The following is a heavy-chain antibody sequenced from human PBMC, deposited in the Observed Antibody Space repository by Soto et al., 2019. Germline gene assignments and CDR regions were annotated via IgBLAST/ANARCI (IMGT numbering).Heavy chain of an antibody. CDR1: GFNFISSA. J-gene: IGHJ4*02. CDR3: AAAYSGRYFNGLDF. CDR2: IVVGSGNT. D-gene: IGHD1-26*01. V-gene: IGHV1-58*01. Sequence: ASVKVSCKASGFNFISSAFQWVRQARGQRPEWIGWIVVGSGNTKYAQKFQERVTITRDMSTSTAYMELRSLSSEDTALYYCAAAYSGRYFNGLDFWRQRTLVTVSS.